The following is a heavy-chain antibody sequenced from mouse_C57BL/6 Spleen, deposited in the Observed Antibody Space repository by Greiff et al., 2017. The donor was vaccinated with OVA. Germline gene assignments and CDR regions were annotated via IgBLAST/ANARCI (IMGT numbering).Heavy chain of an antibody. CDR1: GYAFSSYW. V-gene: IGHV1-80*01. Sequence: VQLVESGAELVKPGASVKISCKASGYAFSSYWMNWVKQRPGKGLEWIGQIYPGDGDTNYNGKFKGKATLTADKSSSTAYMQLSSLTSEDSAVYFCARLEYDYDDAMDYWGQGTSVTVSS. D-gene: IGHD2-4*01. CDR3: ARLEYDYDDAMDY. CDR2: IYPGDGDT. J-gene: IGHJ4*01.